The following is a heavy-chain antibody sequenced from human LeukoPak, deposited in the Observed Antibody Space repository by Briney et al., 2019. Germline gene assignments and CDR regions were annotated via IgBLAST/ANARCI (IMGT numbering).Heavy chain of an antibody. V-gene: IGHV3-21*01. CDR2: ISSSSSYI. J-gene: IGHJ5*02. CDR1: GFTFSSYS. CDR3: ASLGVVPSTGFNWFDP. Sequence: GGSLRLSCAASGFTFSSYSMNWVRQAPGKGLEWVSSISSSSSYIYYADSVKGRFTISRDNAKNSLYLQMNSLRAEDTAVYYCASLGVVPSTGFNWFDPWGQGTLVTVSS. D-gene: IGHD1-1*01.